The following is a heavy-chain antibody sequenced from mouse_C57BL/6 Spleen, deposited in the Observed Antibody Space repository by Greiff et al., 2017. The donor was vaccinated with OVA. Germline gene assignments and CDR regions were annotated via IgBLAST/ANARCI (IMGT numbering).Heavy chain of an antibody. J-gene: IGHJ2*01. D-gene: IGHD1-1*01. CDR2: ISSGSSTI. V-gene: IGHV5-17*01. CDR3: ARGGYYYGSSPLDY. Sequence: EVMLVESGGGLVKPGGSLKLSCAASGFTFSDYGMHWVRQAPEKGLEWVAYISSGSSTIYYADTVKGRFTISRDNAKNTLFLQMTSLRSEDTAMYYCARGGYYYGSSPLDYWGQGTTLTVSS. CDR1: GFTFSDYG.